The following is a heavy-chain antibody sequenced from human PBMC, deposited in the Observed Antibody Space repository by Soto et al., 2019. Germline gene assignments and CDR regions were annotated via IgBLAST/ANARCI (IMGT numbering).Heavy chain of an antibody. V-gene: IGHV3-7*03. CDR3: ARDSSGWSAFVYYDYGMDV. CDR2: IKQDGSEK. Sequence: GGSLRLSCAASGFTFSSYWMSWFRQAPGKGLEWVANIKQDGSEKYYVDSVKGRFTISRDNAKNSLYLQMTSVRAEDTGVYYCARDSSGWSAFVYYDYGMDVWGQGTPVPVSS. J-gene: IGHJ6*02. D-gene: IGHD6-19*01. CDR1: GFTFSSYW.